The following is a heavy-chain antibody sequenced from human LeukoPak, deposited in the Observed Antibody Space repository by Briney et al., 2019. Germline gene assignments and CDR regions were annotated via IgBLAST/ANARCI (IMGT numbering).Heavy chain of an antibody. J-gene: IGHJ4*02. Sequence: ASVKVSCKASGYTFTSYGISWVRQAPGQGLEWMGWISAYNGNTNYAQKLQGRVTMTTDTSTSTAYMELRSLRSDDTAVYYCARVLCSGGSCPAAYWGQGTLVTVSS. CDR3: ARVLCSGGSCPAAY. CDR2: ISAYNGNT. CDR1: GYTFTSYG. V-gene: IGHV1-18*04. D-gene: IGHD2-15*01.